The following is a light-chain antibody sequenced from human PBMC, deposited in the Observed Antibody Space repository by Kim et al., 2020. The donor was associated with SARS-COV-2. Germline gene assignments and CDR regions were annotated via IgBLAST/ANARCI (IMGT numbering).Light chain of an antibody. CDR2: QDS. J-gene: IGLJ2*01. CDR1: KLGDKY. CDR3: QAWDSSTVV. V-gene: IGLV3-1*01. Sequence: SYELTQPPSVSVYPGQTASITCSGDKLGDKYACWYQQKPGQSPVLVIYQDSKRPSGIPERFSGSNSGNSATLTISGTQAMDEADYYCQAWDSSTVVFGGGTQLIVL.